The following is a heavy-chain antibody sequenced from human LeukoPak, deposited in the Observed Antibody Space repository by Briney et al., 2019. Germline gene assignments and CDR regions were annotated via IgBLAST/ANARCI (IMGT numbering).Heavy chain of an antibody. J-gene: IGHJ5*02. D-gene: IGHD5-12*01. Sequence: GGSLRLSCAASGFVLSDYGIHWVRQAPGKGLEWVAFVRNDGSNEYYVGSVKGRFTISRDKSKNTLYLHMNSLRAEDTAVYSCAKESDSGYHSEGPKTWGLGTLVTVSS. V-gene: IGHV3-30*02. CDR3: AKESDSGYHSEGPKT. CDR2: VRNDGSNE. CDR1: GFVLSDYG.